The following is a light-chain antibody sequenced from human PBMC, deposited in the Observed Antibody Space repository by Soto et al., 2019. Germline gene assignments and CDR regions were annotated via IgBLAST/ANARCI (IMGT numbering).Light chain of an antibody. J-gene: IGKJ4*01. Sequence: DIQMTQSPSTLSASVGDRDTITCRASQSISSWLAWYRQKPGKAPNLLIYKASSLESGVPSRFSGSGSGTEFTLTVSSLQPDDFATYYCQQYDSYPLTFGGGTKVDIK. V-gene: IGKV1-5*03. CDR3: QQYDSYPLT. CDR2: KAS. CDR1: QSISSW.